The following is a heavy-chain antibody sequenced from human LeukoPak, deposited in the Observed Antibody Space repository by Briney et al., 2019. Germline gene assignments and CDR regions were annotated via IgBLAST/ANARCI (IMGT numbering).Heavy chain of an antibody. Sequence: GASVKVSCKASGYTFTGYYMHWVRQAPGQGLEWMGWINPNSGGTNYAQKFQGRVTMTRDTSISTAYMELSRLRSDDTAVYYCARALANYGSGTVYYYYMDVWGKGTTVTISS. D-gene: IGHD3-10*01. CDR1: GYTFTGYY. J-gene: IGHJ6*03. V-gene: IGHV1-2*02. CDR3: ARALANYGSGTVYYYYMDV. CDR2: INPNSGGT.